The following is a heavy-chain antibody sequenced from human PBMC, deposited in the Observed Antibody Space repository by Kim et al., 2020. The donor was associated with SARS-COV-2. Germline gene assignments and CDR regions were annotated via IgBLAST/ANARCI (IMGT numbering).Heavy chain of an antibody. CDR1: GFTFSNAW. D-gene: IGHD4-4*01. CDR2: IKSKTDGGTT. V-gene: IGHV3-15*01. Sequence: GGSIRLSCAASGFTFSNAWMSWVRQAPGKGLEWVGRIKSKTDGGTTDYAAPVKGRFTISRDDSKNTLYLQMNSLKTEDTAVYYCTSTVGDLYYYYYGMDVWGQGTTVTVSS. CDR3: TSTVGDLYYYYYGMDV. J-gene: IGHJ6*02.